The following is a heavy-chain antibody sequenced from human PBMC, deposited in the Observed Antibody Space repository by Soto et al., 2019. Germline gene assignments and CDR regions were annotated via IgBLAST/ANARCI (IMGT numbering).Heavy chain of an antibody. CDR2: IIPILGIA. CDR3: ARLAVAGTNWFDP. D-gene: IGHD6-19*01. Sequence: QVQLVQSGAEVKKPGSSVKVSCKASGGTFSSYTISWVRQAPGQGLEWMGRIIPILGIANYAQKFQGRVTITADKFTGTAYMELSSLRSENTAVYYCARLAVAGTNWFDPWGQGTLVTVSS. V-gene: IGHV1-69*02. J-gene: IGHJ5*02. CDR1: GGTFSSYT.